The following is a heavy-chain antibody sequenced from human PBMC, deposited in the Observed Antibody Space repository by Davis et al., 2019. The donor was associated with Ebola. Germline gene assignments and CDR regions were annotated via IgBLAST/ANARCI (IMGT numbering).Heavy chain of an antibody. CDR1: GFTLSSYG. J-gene: IGHJ4*02. Sequence: PGGSLRLSCAASGFTLSSYGMHWVRQAPGKGLEWVAGISNNGGNKYYADSVKGRFTISRDNSKNALYLQMNSLRAEDTAVYYCAKDPTTVVTLPFDYWGQGTLVTVSS. CDR3: AKDPTTVVTLPFDY. V-gene: IGHV3-30*18. D-gene: IGHD4-23*01. CDR2: ISNNGGNK.